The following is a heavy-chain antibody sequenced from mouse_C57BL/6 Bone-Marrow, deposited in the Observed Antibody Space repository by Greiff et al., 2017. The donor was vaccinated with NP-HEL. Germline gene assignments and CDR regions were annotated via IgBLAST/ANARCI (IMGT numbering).Heavy chain of an antibody. V-gene: IGHV1-47*01. CDR3: ARGSNFDYGMDC. CDR2: FHPYNDDT. J-gene: IGHJ4*01. CDR1: GYTFTTYP. Sequence: QVQLQQSGAELVKPGASVKMSCKASGYTFTTYPIEWMKQSPGKCLEWIGNFHPYNDDTKYNEKFKGKATLTVEKSSSTVYLDLSRLTSDDSAVYYCARGSNFDYGMDCWGRGNSVTVTA. D-gene: IGHD1-1*01.